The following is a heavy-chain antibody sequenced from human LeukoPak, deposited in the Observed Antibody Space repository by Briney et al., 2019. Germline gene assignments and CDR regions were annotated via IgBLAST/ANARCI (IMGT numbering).Heavy chain of an antibody. V-gene: IGHV4-59*01. Sequence: SQTLSLTCTVSGGSISSYYWSWIRQPPGKGLEWIGYIYYSGSTNYNPSLKSRVTISVDTSKNQFSLKLSSVTAADTAVYYCARDAGYSSSSDQNWFDPWGQGTLVTVSS. CDR3: ARDAGYSSSSDQNWFDP. CDR1: GGSISSYY. J-gene: IGHJ5*02. D-gene: IGHD6-6*01. CDR2: IYYSGST.